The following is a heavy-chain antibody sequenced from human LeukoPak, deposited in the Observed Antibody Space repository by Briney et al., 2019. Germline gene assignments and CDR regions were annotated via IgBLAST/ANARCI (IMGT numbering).Heavy chain of an antibody. V-gene: IGHV1-2*02. D-gene: IGHD3-10*01. J-gene: IGHJ4*02. CDR3: TRGPIVTSD. Sequence: ASVKVSCKASGYTFTGYYIHWVRQAPGQALKWMAWINPDSGGTSYAQKFQGRVTVTRDTSISTAYMVLSRLRSDDTAVYYCTRGPIVTSDWGQGTLVTVSS. CDR1: GYTFTGYY. CDR2: INPDSGGT.